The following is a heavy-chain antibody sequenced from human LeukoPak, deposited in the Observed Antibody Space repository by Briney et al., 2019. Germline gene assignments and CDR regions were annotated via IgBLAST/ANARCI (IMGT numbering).Heavy chain of an antibody. Sequence: SETLSLTCAVSGGSISSGGYSWSWIRQPPGKGLEWIGYIYHSGSTYYNPSLKSRVTISVDRSKNQFSLKLSSVTAADTAVYYCARDRRGYSYGENWFDPWGQGTLVTVSS. J-gene: IGHJ5*02. D-gene: IGHD5-18*01. CDR1: GGSISSGGYS. CDR2: IYHSGST. V-gene: IGHV4-30-2*01. CDR3: ARDRRGYSYGENWFDP.